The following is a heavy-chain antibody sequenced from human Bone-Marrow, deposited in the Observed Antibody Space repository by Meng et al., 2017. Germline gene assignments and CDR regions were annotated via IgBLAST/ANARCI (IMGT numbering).Heavy chain of an antibody. V-gene: IGHV4-4*02. Sequence: QVQLQESGRGLVKPSGTLSLTCAVSGGSISSSNWWSWVRQPPGKGLEWIGEIYHSGSTNYNPSLKSRVTISVDKSKNQFSLKLSSVTAADTAVYYCARGQYFSWWELPPAFWFDPWGQGTLVTVSS. CDR2: IYHSGST. D-gene: IGHD1-26*01. CDR3: ARGQYFSWWELPPAFWFDP. J-gene: IGHJ5*02. CDR1: GGSISSSNW.